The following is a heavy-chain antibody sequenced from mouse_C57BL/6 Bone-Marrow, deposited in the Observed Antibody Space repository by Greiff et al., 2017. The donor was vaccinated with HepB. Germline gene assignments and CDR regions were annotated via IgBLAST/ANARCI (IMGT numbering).Heavy chain of an antibody. CDR2: IDPETGGT. V-gene: IGHV1-15*01. J-gene: IGHJ4*01. Sequence: QVQLKESGAELVRPGASVTLSCKASGYTFTDYEMHWVKQTPVHGLEWIGAIDPETGGTAYNQKFKGKAILTADKSSSTAYMELRSLTSEDSAVYYCTRYYGRYYYAMDYWGQGTSVTVSS. CDR3: TRYYGRYYYAMDY. CDR1: GYTFTDYE. D-gene: IGHD1-1*01.